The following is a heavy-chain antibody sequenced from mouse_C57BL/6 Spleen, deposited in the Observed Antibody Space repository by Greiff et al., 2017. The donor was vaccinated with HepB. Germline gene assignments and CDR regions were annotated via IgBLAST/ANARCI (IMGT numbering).Heavy chain of an antibody. J-gene: IGHJ4*01. D-gene: IGHD2-1*01. CDR3: ARNGNYDAMDY. Sequence: QVHVKQPGAELVKPGASVKLSCKASGYTFTSYWMQWVKQRPGQGLEWIGEIDPSDSYTNYNQKFKGKATLTVDTSSSTAYMQLSSLTSEDSAVYYCARNGNYDAMDYWGQGTSVTVSS. CDR2: IDPSDSYT. CDR1: GYTFTSYW. V-gene: IGHV1-50*01.